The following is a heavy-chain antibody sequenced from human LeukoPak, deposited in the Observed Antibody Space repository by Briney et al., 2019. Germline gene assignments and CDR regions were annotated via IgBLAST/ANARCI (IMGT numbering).Heavy chain of an antibody. CDR2: INPNSGGT. CDR1: GYTFTGYY. D-gene: IGHD4-17*01. J-gene: IGHJ6*02. CDR3: ARVSDYGDQNYYYYGMDV. Sequence: ASVKVSCKASGYTFTGYYMHWVRQAPGQGLEWMGWINPNSGGTNYAQKFRGRVTMTRDTSISTAYMELSRLRSDDTAVYYCARVSDYGDQNYYYYGMDVWGQGTTVTVSS. V-gene: IGHV1-2*02.